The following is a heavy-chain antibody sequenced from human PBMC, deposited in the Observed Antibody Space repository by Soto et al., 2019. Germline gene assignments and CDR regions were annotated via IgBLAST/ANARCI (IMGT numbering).Heavy chain of an antibody. CDR1: GYSFTTYG. J-gene: IGHJ6*02. CDR3: AREGPAPYYYYGMDV. Sequence: QVQLVQSRGEVKKPGASVKVSCKTSGYSFTTYGISWVRQAPGQGLEWMGWISGYNGNTNYAQKLKGRLTMTTDTSTITAYMELRSLKSDDTAVYYCAREGPAPYYYYGMDVWGQGSTVTVSS. V-gene: IGHV1-18*01. CDR2: ISGYNGNT.